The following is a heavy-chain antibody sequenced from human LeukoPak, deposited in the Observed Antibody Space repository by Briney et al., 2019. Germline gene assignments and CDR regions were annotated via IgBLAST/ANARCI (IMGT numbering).Heavy chain of an antibody. J-gene: IGHJ4*02. D-gene: IGHD2-2*01. Sequence: SETLSLTCTVSGGSISNYYWTRIRQPPGKGLEWIGYIYYSGSTYYNPSLKSRVTISVDTSKNQLSLKVTSVTAADTAVYYCARIRPNTSTWYFDYWGQGTLVTVSS. V-gene: IGHV4-59*01. CDR3: ARIRPNTSTWYFDY. CDR1: GGSISNYY. CDR2: IYYSGST.